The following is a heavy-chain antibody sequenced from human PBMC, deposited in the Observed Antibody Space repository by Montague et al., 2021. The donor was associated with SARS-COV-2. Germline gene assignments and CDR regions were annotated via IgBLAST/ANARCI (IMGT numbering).Heavy chain of an antibody. CDR1: GDSISSYY. D-gene: IGHD3-16*01. CDR2: SYYDGRT. CDR3: TRDQLGIRY. J-gene: IGHJ4*02. Sequence: SETLSLTCTVSGDSISSYYWSWIRQPPGPGLEWIGYSYYDGRTAYNPSLKSRVTISKDTSKNQFFLKVTSVTAADTAVYYCTRDQLGIRYWGQGMLVTVSS. V-gene: IGHV4-59*01.